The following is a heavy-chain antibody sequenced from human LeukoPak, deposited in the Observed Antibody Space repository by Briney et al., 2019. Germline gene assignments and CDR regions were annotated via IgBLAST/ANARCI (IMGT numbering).Heavy chain of an antibody. V-gene: IGHV3-43*02. D-gene: IGHD1-26*01. CDR3: AKAGMGATLYYGMDV. Sequence: GGSLRLSCAASGFTFDDYAMHWVRQAPGKGLEWVSLISGDGGSTYYADSVKGRFTISRDDSKNSLYLQMNSLRTEDTALYYCAKAGMGATLYYGMDVWGQGTTVTVSS. CDR1: GFTFDDYA. CDR2: ISGDGGST. J-gene: IGHJ6*02.